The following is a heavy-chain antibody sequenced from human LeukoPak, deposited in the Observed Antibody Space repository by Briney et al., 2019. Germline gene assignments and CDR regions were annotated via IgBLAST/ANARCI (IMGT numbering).Heavy chain of an antibody. D-gene: IGHD5-18*01. Sequence: GGSLRLSCAASGFTFSSYAMSWVRQAPGKGPEWVSAISGSGGSTYYADSVKGRFTIARDNSKNTLYLQMNSLRAEDTAVYYCAKDRWIQPRTDYFDYWGQGTRVTVSS. J-gene: IGHJ4*02. V-gene: IGHV3-23*01. CDR3: AKDRWIQPRTDYFDY. CDR1: GFTFSSYA. CDR2: ISGSGGST.